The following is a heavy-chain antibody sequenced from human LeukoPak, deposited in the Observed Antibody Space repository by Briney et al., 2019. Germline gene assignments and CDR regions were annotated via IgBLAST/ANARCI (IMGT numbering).Heavy chain of an antibody. Sequence: GGSLRLSCAASGFTFSSYGTHWVRQAPGKGLEWVAVIWYDGSNKYYADSVKGRFTISRDNSKNTLYPQMNSLRAEDTAVYYCAKGMYDYVWGSYEPAFDYWGQGTLVTVSS. D-gene: IGHD3-16*01. CDR2: IWYDGSNK. V-gene: IGHV3-33*06. J-gene: IGHJ4*02. CDR1: GFTFSSYG. CDR3: AKGMYDYVWGSYEPAFDY.